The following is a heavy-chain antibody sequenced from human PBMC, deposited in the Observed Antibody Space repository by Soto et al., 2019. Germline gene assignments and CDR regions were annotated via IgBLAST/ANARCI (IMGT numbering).Heavy chain of an antibody. Sequence: GGSLRLSCAASGFTVSSNYMSWVRQAPGKGLEWVSVIYSGGSTYYADSVKGRFTISRDNSKNTLYLQMNSLRAEDTAVYYCARLSRELWLDYWGQGTLVTVSS. CDR2: IYSGGST. V-gene: IGHV3-66*04. J-gene: IGHJ4*02. CDR3: ARLSRELWLDY. CDR1: GFTVSSNY. D-gene: IGHD3-16*02.